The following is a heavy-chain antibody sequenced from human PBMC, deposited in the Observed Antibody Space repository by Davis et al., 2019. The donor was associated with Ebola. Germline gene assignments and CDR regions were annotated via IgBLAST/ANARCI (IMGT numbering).Heavy chain of an antibody. CDR1: GGSFSGYY. Sequence: PSETLSLTCAVYGGSFSGYYWSWIRQPPGKGLEWIGEINHSGSTNYNPSLKSRVTISVDTSKNQFSLKLSSVTAADTAVYYCARAYCGGDCYLYYCDYWGQGTLVTVSS. D-gene: IGHD2-21*02. V-gene: IGHV4-34*01. CDR3: ARAYCGGDCYLYYCDY. J-gene: IGHJ4*02. CDR2: INHSGST.